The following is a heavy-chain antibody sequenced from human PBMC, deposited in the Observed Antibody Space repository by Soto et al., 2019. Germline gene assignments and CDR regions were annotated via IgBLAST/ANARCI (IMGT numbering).Heavy chain of an antibody. D-gene: IGHD3-3*01. CDR1: GVTFSSYA. Sequence: GGSLRLSCAASGVTFSSYAMSLVRQAPGKGLEWVSAISGSGGSTYYAYSVKGRFTISRDNSKNTLYLQMNSLRAEDTAVYYCANQMGGAYYDFWSGYYKGAFDIWGQGTMVTVSS. CDR3: ANQMGGAYYDFWSGYYKGAFDI. V-gene: IGHV3-23*01. J-gene: IGHJ3*02. CDR2: ISGSGGST.